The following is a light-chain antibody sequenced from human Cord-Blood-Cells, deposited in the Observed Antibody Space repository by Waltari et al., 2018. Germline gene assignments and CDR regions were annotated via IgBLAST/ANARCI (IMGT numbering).Light chain of an antibody. CDR3: CSYAGSYPLV. J-gene: IGLJ3*02. V-gene: IGLV2-11*01. CDR1: SSDVGGYNY. CDR2: DVT. Sequence: QSALTQPRPVSGSPGQSVTLSCTGTSSDVGGYNYVSWYQRHPCKPPKLMVYDVTKRPSGVPDRFSCSKSGNTASLTISGLQAEDEADYYCCSYAGSYPLVFGGGTKLTVL.